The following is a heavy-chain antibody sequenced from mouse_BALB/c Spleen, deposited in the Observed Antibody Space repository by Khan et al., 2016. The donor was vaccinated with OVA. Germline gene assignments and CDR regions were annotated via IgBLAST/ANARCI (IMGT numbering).Heavy chain of an antibody. Sequence: VELVESGAELVRPGSSVKLSCKASGYAFSNYLMNWVKQGPGQGLEWIGQIYPGDGNTNSHGKFKDKVTLSADNSSTTPYMQLSSLTSEDSSVYFCARSGYDDFAYWGQGTLVTVSA. D-gene: IGHD2-14*01. CDR1: GYAFSNYL. J-gene: IGHJ3*01. CDR3: ARSGYDDFAY. V-gene: IGHV1-80*01. CDR2: IYPGDGNT.